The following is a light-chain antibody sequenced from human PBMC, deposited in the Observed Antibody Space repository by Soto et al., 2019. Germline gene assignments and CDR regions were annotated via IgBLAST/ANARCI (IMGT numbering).Light chain of an antibody. J-gene: IGKJ4*01. CDR2: AAS. CDR3: QQAHNLPVT. Sequence: DIQMTQSPSSLSASVEDRVIITCRASQSISNHLNWYQQKPGKAPKLLIFAASSLQSGVPSRFSGSGAGTEFNLTINSLQPEDFGVYYCQQAHNLPVTFGGGT. V-gene: IGKV1-39*01. CDR1: QSISNH.